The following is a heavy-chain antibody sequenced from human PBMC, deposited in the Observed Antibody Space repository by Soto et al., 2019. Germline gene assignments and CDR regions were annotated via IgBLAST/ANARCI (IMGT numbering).Heavy chain of an antibody. V-gene: IGHV4-30-4*01. CDR1: GGSTSSGDYY. J-gene: IGHJ4*02. Sequence: QGQLQESGPGLVKPSQTRSLPCTVFGGSTSSGDYYWSGIRPPPGKGLEWIGYIYYSGSTYYTPSLKSRVTISVDTSKNQFSLKLSSVTAADTAVYYCARESYSMTGYYLLDYWGQGTLVTVSS. CDR2: IYYSGST. CDR3: ARESYSMTGYYLLDY. D-gene: IGHD3-9*01.